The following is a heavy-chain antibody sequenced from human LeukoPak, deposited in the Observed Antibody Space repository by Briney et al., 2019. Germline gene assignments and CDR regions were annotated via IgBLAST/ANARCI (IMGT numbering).Heavy chain of an antibody. Sequence: KSSETLSLTCAVYGGSFSGHYWSWIRQPPGKGLEWTGEINHSGSTNYNPSLKSRVTISVDTSKNQFSLKLSSVTAADTAVYYCASSYCGGDCYSGLGAFDIWGQGTMVTVSS. V-gene: IGHV4-34*01. D-gene: IGHD2-21*02. CDR3: ASSYCGGDCYSGLGAFDI. CDR1: GGSFSGHY. J-gene: IGHJ3*02. CDR2: INHSGST.